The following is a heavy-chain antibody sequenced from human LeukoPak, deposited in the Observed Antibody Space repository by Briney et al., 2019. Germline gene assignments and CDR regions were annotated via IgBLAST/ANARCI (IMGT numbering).Heavy chain of an antibody. CDR1: GDSVSSKTAA. CDR2: TYYRSQWYN. Sequence: SQTLSLTCAISGDSVSSKTAAWNWIRLSPSRGLEWLSRTYYRSQWYNDYAVSVKSRITIRPDISKNQFSLELNSVTPEDTAVYYCASGWLYYFDSWGQGTLVTVSS. J-gene: IGHJ4*02. D-gene: IGHD6-19*01. CDR3: ASGWLYYFDS. V-gene: IGHV6-1*01.